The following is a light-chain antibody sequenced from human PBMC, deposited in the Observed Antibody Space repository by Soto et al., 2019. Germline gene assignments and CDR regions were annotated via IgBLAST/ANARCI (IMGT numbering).Light chain of an antibody. Sequence: EIVLTQSPATLSLSPGERATLSCRASQSISSFLAWYQQKSGQAPRLLIYDASNRATGTPARFSGSGSGTDFTLTIRSLEPEDSAVYYCLHRSNWPPVTFGQGTRLEIK. CDR1: QSISSF. V-gene: IGKV3-11*01. CDR2: DAS. CDR3: LHRSNWPPVT. J-gene: IGKJ5*01.